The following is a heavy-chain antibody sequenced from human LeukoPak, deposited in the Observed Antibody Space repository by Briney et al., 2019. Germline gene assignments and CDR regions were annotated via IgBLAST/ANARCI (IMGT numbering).Heavy chain of an antibody. J-gene: IGHJ6*03. CDR1: GFTFSSYS. D-gene: IGHD5-18*01. Sequence: GGSLRLSCAASGFTFSSYSMNWVRQAPGKGLEWVSSISSSSSYIYYADSVKGRFTISRDNAKNSLYLQMNSLRAEDTAVYYCAREADTAMYYYYMDVWGKGTTVTVSS. CDR3: AREADTAMYYYYMDV. CDR2: ISSSSSYI. V-gene: IGHV3-21*01.